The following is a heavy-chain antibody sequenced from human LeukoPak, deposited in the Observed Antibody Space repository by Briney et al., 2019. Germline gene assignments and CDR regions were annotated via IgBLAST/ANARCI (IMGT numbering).Heavy chain of an antibody. CDR1: GFTFSSYS. CDR3: ARGPTIFGVVISGRYMDV. J-gene: IGHJ3*01. Sequence: GGSLRLSCAASGFTFSSYSMNWVRQAPGKGLEWVSYISSSSGTIYYVDSVKGRFTISRDNAKNSLYLQMNSLRAEDPAVYYCARGPTIFGVVISGRYMDVWGQGTMVTVSS. V-gene: IGHV3-48*04. D-gene: IGHD3-3*01. CDR2: ISSSSGTI.